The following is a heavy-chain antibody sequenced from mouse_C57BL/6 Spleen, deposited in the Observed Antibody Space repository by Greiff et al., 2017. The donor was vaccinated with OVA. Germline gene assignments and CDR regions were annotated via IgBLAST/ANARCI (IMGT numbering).Heavy chain of an antibody. CDR3: ARLSNGVFYWYCDV. J-gene: IGHJ1*03. CDR1: GYSITSGYY. V-gene: IGHV3-6*01. Sequence: EVQLQQSGPGLVKPSQSLSLTCSVTGYSITSGYYWNWIRQFPGNKLEWMGYISYDGSNNYNPSLKNRISITRDTSKNQFFLKLNSVTTEDTATYYCARLSNGVFYWYCDVWGTGTTVTVSS. CDR2: ISYDGSN. D-gene: IGHD2-5*01.